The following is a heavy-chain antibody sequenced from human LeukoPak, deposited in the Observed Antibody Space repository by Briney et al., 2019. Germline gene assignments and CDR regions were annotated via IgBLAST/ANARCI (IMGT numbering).Heavy chain of an antibody. D-gene: IGHD5-24*01. Sequence: SETLSLTCTVSGGSISSYYWSWIRQPPGKGLEWIGYIYYSGSTNYNPSIKSRVTISVDTSKHQFSLKLSSVTAADTAVYYCAGGFGRGYNFPPYYYGMDVWGQGTTVTVSS. CDR2: IYYSGST. V-gene: IGHV4-59*01. CDR1: GGSISSYY. CDR3: AGGFGRGYNFPPYYYGMDV. J-gene: IGHJ6*02.